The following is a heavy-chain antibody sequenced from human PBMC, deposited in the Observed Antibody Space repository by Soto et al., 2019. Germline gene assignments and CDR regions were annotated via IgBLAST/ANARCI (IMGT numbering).Heavy chain of an antibody. Sequence: EVQLLESGGGLVQPGGSLRLSCAASGFTFSSYAMSWVRQAPGKGLEWVSTISGRGGSTYFADSVKGRFTISRDNSKNTLYLQMHSLRAEDTAVYYCAKGGVNNYLYFDYWGQGTLVTVSS. J-gene: IGHJ4*02. V-gene: IGHV3-23*01. CDR3: AKGGVNNYLYFDY. CDR2: ISGRGGST. CDR1: GFTFSSYA. D-gene: IGHD4-4*01.